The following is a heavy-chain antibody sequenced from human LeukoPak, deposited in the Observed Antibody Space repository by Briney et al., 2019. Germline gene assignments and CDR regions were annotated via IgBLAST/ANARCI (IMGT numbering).Heavy chain of an antibody. CDR2: ISSSSSYI. CDR3: ASNPRGYSYGSFDY. V-gene: IGHV3-21*01. CDR1: GFTFSSYS. Sequence: GGSLRLSCAASGFTFSSYSMNWVRQAPGRGLEWVSSISSSSSYIYYADSVKGRFTISRDNAKNSLYLQMNSLRAEDTAVYYCASNPRGYSYGSFDYWGQGTVVTVSS. J-gene: IGHJ4*02. D-gene: IGHD5-18*01.